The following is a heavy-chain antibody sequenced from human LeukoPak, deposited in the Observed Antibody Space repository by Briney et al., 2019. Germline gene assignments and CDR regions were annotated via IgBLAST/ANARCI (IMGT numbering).Heavy chain of an antibody. Sequence: GGSLRLSCAASGFTVSDNYMSWVRQAPGKGLEWVSVMYSGGDTYYADSVKGRFTFSRDISKNTLYLQMNGLRTEDTAMYYCARDTPQVPAAGVLASWGQGTLVTVSS. J-gene: IGHJ5*02. V-gene: IGHV3-53*01. CDR2: MYSGGDT. CDR1: GFTVSDNY. D-gene: IGHD6-13*01. CDR3: ARDTPQVPAAGVLAS.